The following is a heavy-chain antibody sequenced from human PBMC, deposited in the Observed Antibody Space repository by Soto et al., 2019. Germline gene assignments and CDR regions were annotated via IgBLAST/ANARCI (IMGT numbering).Heavy chain of an antibody. CDR3: AIGGPGGPLGH. J-gene: IGHJ4*02. V-gene: IGHV3-23*01. D-gene: IGHD3-10*01. CDR1: GFIFSAFD. CDR2: ISGGT. Sequence: DVQLLESGGGLLQPGGSLRLSCAASGFIFSAFDMSWVRQAPGKGLEWVSSISGGTYYADSVKGRFTISRDKSKNTLYLQMNGLRAEDTAVYYCAIGGPGGPLGHWGQGTLVTVSS.